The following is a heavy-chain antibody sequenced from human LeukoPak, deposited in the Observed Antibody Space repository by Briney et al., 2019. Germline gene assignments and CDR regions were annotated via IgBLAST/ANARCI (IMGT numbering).Heavy chain of an antibody. V-gene: IGHV3-30*18. Sequence: TGGSLRLSCAASGFTFGSYGMHWVRQAPGKGLERVAFISYDGNTKYYSGSAKGRFTISRDNSKNTLYLQMNSLRPEDTAVYYCANGDPGPADHPMNDYYYSLDVWGQGTTVIVSS. J-gene: IGHJ6*02. D-gene: IGHD2-2*01. CDR1: GFTFGSYG. CDR3: ANGDPGPADHPMNDYYYSLDV. CDR2: ISYDGNTK.